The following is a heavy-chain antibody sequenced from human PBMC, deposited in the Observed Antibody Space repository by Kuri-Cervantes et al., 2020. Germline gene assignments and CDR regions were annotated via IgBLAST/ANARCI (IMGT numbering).Heavy chain of an antibody. V-gene: IGHV4-4*07. Sequence: SETLSLTCTVSGGSISSYYWSWIRQPAGKGLEWIGRIYTSGSTNYNPSLKSRVTISVDKSKNQFSLKLSSVTAADTAVYYCARASYSGNWFDPWGQGTLVTVSS. CDR3: ARASYSGNWFDP. D-gene: IGHD4-23*01. CDR1: GGSISSYY. CDR2: IYTSGST. J-gene: IGHJ5*02.